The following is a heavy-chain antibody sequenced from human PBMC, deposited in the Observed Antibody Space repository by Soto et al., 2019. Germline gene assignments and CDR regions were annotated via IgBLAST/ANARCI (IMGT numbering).Heavy chain of an antibody. D-gene: IGHD3-10*01. CDR3: ARFRGDAFEL. CDR2: ISPDGTIP. Sequence: EVQLVESGGGLVQPGGSLRLSCAVSGFTFSNYWMHWVRQAPGKGLVWVSTISPDGTIPDYTDSVKGRLAISRDNAKSTLFLQINSLRPEDTAVYYCARFRGDAFELWGQGTMVTVSS. V-gene: IGHV3-74*01. J-gene: IGHJ3*01. CDR1: GFTFSNYW.